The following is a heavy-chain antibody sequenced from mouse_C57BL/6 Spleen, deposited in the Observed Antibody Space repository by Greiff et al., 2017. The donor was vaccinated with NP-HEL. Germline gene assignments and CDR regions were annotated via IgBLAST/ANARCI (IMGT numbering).Heavy chain of an antibody. V-gene: IGHV1-19*01. CDR2: INPYNGGT. CDR1: GYTFTDYY. D-gene: IGHD1-1*01. J-gene: IGHJ4*01. CDR3: ARVDITAVVDMDY. Sequence: EVQLQQSGPVLVKPGASVKMSCKASGYTFTDYYMNWVKQSHGKSLEWIGVINPYNGGTSYNQKFKGKATLTVDKSSSTAYMELNSLTSEDSAVYYCARVDITAVVDMDYWGQGTSVTVSS.